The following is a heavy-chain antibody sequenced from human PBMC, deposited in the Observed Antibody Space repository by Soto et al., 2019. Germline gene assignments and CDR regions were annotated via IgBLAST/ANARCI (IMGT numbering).Heavy chain of an antibody. CDR2: ISGGGTGT. D-gene: IGHD3-22*01. Sequence: GGSRRLSWAVSGFSFNNYVMNWVRLAPGKGLEWVSSISGGGTGTYSADAVRGRFTISSDKSRNTVYLQMSSLRAEDTAVYYCAKGHYYDNVGNWVANQAFDSWGQGSLVTVSS. CDR1: GFSFNNYV. J-gene: IGHJ4*02. V-gene: IGHV3-23*01. CDR3: AKGHYYDNVGNWVANQAFDS.